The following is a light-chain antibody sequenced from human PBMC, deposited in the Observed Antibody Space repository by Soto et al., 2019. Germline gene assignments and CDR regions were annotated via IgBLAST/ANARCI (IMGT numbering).Light chain of an antibody. J-gene: IGKJ1*01. CDR1: QSVSSY. V-gene: IGKV3-11*01. CDR3: QQRSNWPRTWT. CDR2: DAS. Sequence: EIVLTPSPATLSLSPGERATLSCRASQSVSSYLAWYQQKPGQAPRLLIYDASNRATGIPGRFSGSGSGTDFTLTISSLEPEDFAVYYCQQRSNWPRTWTFGQGTKVAIK.